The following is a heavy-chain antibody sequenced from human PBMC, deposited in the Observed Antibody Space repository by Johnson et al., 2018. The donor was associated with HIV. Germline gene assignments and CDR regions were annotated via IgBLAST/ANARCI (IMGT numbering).Heavy chain of an antibody. J-gene: IGHJ3*02. CDR3: ARDRYPPYDAFDM. CDR2: INWNGGTT. CDR1: GFSFDDYG. D-gene: IGHD1-1*01. Sequence: VQLVESGGGVVRPGGSLRLSCAASGFSFDDYGMSWVRQAPGKGLEWVSGINWNGGTTGYADSVKGRFTISRDNAKRSLYLQMNSLRVEDTALFFCARDRYPPYDAFDMWGQGTIVTVAS. V-gene: IGHV3-20*04.